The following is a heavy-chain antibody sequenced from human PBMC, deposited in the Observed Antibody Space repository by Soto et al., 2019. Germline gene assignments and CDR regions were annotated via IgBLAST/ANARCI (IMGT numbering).Heavy chain of an antibody. CDR2: ISSSGSTT. J-gene: IGHJ4*01. CDR3: AREENYYKGSGYADRYFDF. CDR1: GPTFSSYE. D-gene: IGHD3-22*01. Sequence: GGSLRLSCEVSGPTFSSYEMSWVRQAPGKGLECIAYISSSGSTTDHADSVKGRFTVSRDNATTSLHLEMNSLRDEATGIYYCAREENYYKGSGYADRYFDFWGQGALVTVSS. V-gene: IGHV3-48*03.